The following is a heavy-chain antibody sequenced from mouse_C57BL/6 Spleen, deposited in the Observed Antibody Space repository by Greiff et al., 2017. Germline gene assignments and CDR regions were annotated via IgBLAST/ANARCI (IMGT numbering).Heavy chain of an antibody. Sequence: VQLKESGPGLVKPSQSLSLTCSVTGYSITSGYYWNWIRQFPGNKLEWMGYISYYGSNNYNPSLKNRISITRDTSKNQFFLKLNSVTTEDTATYYCARDRLRGFDYWGQGTTLTVSS. J-gene: IGHJ2*01. D-gene: IGHD1-1*01. CDR2: ISYYGSN. CDR1: GYSITSGYY. CDR3: ARDRLRGFDY. V-gene: IGHV3-6*01.